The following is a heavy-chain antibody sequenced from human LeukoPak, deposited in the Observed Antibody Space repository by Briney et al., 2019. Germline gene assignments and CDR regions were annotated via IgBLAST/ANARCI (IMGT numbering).Heavy chain of an antibody. CDR1: GFTFSSYS. V-gene: IGHV3-48*01. J-gene: IGHJ4*02. CDR2: ISSSSTI. D-gene: IGHD1-26*01. CDR3: ARDRVSYRPSIDY. Sequence: GGSLRLSCAASGFTFSSYSMNWVRQAPGKGLEWVSYISSSSTIYYADSVKGRFTISRDNAKNSLYLQMNSLRAEDTAVYYCARDRVSYRPSIDYWGQGTLVTVSS.